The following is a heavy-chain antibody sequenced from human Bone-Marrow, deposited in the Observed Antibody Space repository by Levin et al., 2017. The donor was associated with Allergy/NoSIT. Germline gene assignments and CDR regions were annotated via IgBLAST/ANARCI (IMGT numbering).Heavy chain of an antibody. CDR3: AGDRTYYDFWSGYYPQYYYYGMDG. D-gene: IGHD3-3*01. V-gene: IGHV4-59*01. CDR2: IYYSGST. J-gene: IGHJ6*02. CDR1: GGSISSYY. Sequence: PSETLSLTCTVSGGSISSYYWSWSRQPPGKGREGIGYIYYSGSTNYNPSLKSRVTISVDTSKNQFSLKLSSVTAADTAVYYCAGDRTYYDFWSGYYPQYYYYGMDGWGQGTTVTVSS.